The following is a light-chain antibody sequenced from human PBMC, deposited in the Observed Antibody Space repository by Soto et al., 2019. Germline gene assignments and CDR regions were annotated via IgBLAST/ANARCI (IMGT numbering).Light chain of an antibody. Sequence: EIVMTQSPAALSVSPGERATLSCRASQSVSNNLAWYQQKPGQTPRLLIYGASTRATGIPVRFSGSGSGTEFTLTISSLQSEDFAVYYCQQYNNWPPVTFGQGTKLEIK. V-gene: IGKV3-15*01. J-gene: IGKJ2*01. CDR2: GAS. CDR1: QSVSNN. CDR3: QQYNNWPPVT.